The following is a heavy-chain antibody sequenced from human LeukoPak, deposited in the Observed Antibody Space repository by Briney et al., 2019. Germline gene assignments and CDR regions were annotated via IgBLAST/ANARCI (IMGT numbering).Heavy chain of an antibody. CDR2: ISSSSSYI. D-gene: IGHD2-15*01. V-gene: IGHV3-21*01. CDR1: GFTFSSYS. Sequence: PGGSLRLSCAASGFTFSSYSMNWVRQAPGKGLEWVSSISSSSSYIYYADSVKGRFTISRDNAKNSLYLQMNSLRAEDTAVYYCARELLTGGDFDYWGQEPWSPSPQ. J-gene: IGHJ4*01. CDR3: ARELLTGGDFDY.